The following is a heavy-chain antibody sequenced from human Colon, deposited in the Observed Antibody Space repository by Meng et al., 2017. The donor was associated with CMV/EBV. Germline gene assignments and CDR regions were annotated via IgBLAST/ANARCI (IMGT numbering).Heavy chain of an antibody. J-gene: IGHJ4*02. CDR1: GFSFSSYS. V-gene: IGHV3-48*04. CDR3: ARRSLYCDY. D-gene: IGHD3-16*02. Sequence: GGSLRLSCAASGFSFSSYSMNWVRQAPGKGLEWVSSITSTTGTIYYVDSVKGRFTISRDNAKNSLYLQMNSLRAEDTAVYYCARRSLYCDYWGQGTLVTVSS. CDR2: ITSTTGTI.